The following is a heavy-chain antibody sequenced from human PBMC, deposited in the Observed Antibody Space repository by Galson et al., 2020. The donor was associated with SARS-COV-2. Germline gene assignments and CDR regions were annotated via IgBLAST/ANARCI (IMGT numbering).Heavy chain of an antibody. V-gene: IGHV3-30*04. D-gene: IGHD2-15*01. Sequence: GGSLRLSCGASGFTFSSYALHWVRQAPGKGLECVAVISYDGHSKYYADSVTGRFTISRDNSKHTLFLQMNTLRVGDSAVYYCARGGGSVVVVGATPFGRWGQGTLVTVS. CDR3: ARGGGSVVVVGATPFGR. CDR2: ISYDGHSK. CDR1: GFTFSSYA. J-gene: IGHJ4*02.